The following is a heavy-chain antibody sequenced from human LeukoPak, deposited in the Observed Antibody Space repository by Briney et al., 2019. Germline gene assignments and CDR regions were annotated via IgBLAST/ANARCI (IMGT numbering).Heavy chain of an antibody. J-gene: IGHJ3*02. Sequence: PSETLSLTCAVYGGSFSGYYWSWIRQPPGKGLEWIGEINHSGSTDYNPSLKSRVTISVDTSKNQFSLKLSSVTAADTAVYYCARREVADVLRYFDWSRNPLDAFDIWGQGTMVTVSS. CDR2: INHSGST. V-gene: IGHV4-34*01. D-gene: IGHD3-9*01. CDR1: GGSFSGYY. CDR3: ARREVADVLRYFDWSRNPLDAFDI.